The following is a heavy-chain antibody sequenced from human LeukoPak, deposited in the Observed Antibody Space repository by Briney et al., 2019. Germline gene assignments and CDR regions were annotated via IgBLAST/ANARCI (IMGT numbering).Heavy chain of an antibody. D-gene: IGHD3-10*01. Sequence: GGSLRLSCAASGFTFSSYAMSWVRQAPGKGLEWVSAISGSGGSTYYADSVKGRFTISRDNSKNTLYLQMNGLRAEDTAVYYCAKGPDGTMVRGVTNWFDPWGQGTLVTVSS. CDR1: GFTFSSYA. CDR3: AKGPDGTMVRGVTNWFDP. J-gene: IGHJ5*02. CDR2: ISGSGGST. V-gene: IGHV3-23*01.